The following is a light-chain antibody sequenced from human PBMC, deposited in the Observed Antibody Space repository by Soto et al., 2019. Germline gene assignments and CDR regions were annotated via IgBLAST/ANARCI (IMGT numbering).Light chain of an antibody. Sequence: DIVMTQSPLSLPVSPGEPASISCRSSQSLLHRNGYSSLDWYLQKPGQSPRLLIYLASTRASGVPDKFSASGSGTVFTLKISRVEAEDVGIYHCMQALQTPYSFGQGTKLEI. J-gene: IGKJ2*01. CDR2: LAS. V-gene: IGKV2-28*01. CDR1: QSLLHRNGYSS. CDR3: MQALQTPYS.